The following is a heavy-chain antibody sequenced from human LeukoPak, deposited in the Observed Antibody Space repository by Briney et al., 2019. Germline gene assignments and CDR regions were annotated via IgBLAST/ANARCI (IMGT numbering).Heavy chain of an antibody. D-gene: IGHD2-2*01. CDR3: AKDQVVVPAATRYYYYGMDV. CDR2: INPNSGGT. V-gene: IGHV1-2*02. Sequence: ASVKVSCNASGYTFTGYYMHWVRQAPGQGLERMGWINPNSGGTKYAQKFQGRVTMTRDTSISTAYMELSRLRSDDTAVYYCAKDQVVVPAATRYYYYGMDVWGQGTTVTVSS. CDR1: GYTFTGYY. J-gene: IGHJ6*02.